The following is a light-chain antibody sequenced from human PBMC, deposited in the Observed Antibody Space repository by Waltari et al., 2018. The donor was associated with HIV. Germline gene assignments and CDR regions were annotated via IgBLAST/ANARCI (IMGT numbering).Light chain of an antibody. CDR1: SSAVGGYIH. J-gene: IGLJ1*01. CDR2: DVT. CDR3: SSYTSSSTLV. Sequence: QSALNQPASVSGSPGQSITIACTGASSAVGGYIHVSRYQQHPRKAPKLINSDVTKRPSGVSNRCSGSKSGNTASLTISGLQAEDEADYYCSSYTSSSTLVFGTGTKVTVL. V-gene: IGLV2-14*03.